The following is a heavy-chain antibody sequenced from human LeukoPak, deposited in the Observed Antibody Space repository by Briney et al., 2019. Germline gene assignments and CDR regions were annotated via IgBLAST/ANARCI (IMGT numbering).Heavy chain of an antibody. V-gene: IGHV1-69*01. CDR2: IIPIFGTA. Sequence: SVKVSCKASGGTFSSYAISWVRQAPGQGLEWMGGIIPIFGTANYAQKFQGRVTITADESTSTAYMELGSLRSEDKAVYYCARAPRIAVAGTGGIGDTRYYYYYYMDVWGKGTTVTVSS. CDR3: ARAPRIAVAGTGGIGDTRYYYYYYMDV. D-gene: IGHD6-19*01. CDR1: GGTFSSYA. J-gene: IGHJ6*03.